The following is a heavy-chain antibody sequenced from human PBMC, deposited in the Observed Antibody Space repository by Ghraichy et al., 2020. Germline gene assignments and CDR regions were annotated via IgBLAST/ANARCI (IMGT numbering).Heavy chain of an antibody. Sequence: GGSLRLSCAASGFTFSDYYMGWIRQAPGKGPEWIAYISGTSGSIYYADSVRGRFAISRDNAKNSLYLHMNSLRVEDTAVYYCARTYYYDSSGYYYGFVAFDIWGQGTMVTVSS. CDR1: GFTFSDYY. D-gene: IGHD3-22*01. CDR2: ISGTSGSI. CDR3: ARTYYYDSSGYYYGFVAFDI. J-gene: IGHJ3*02. V-gene: IGHV3-11*01.